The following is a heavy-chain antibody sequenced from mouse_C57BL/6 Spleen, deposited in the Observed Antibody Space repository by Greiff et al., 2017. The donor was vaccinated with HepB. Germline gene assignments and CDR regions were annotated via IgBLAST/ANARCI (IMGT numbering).Heavy chain of an antibody. V-gene: IGHV5-4*01. J-gene: IGHJ3*01. CDR2: ISDGGSYT. CDR3: ARDTPLPGGGFAY. D-gene: IGHD5-5*01. CDR1: GFTFSSYA. Sequence: EVQVVESGGGLVKPGGSLKLSCAASGFTFSSYAMSWVRQTPEKRLEWVATISDGGSYTYYPDNVKGRFTISRDNAKNNLYLQMSHLKSEDTAMYYCARDTPLPGGGFAYWGQGTLVTVSA.